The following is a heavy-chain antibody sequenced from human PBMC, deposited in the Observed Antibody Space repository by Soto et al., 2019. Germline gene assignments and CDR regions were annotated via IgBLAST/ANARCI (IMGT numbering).Heavy chain of an antibody. CDR3: ARIRSGSYVDY. D-gene: IGHD1-26*01. CDR1: GGSISSGGYY. Sequence: SETLSLTCTVSGGSISSGGYYWSWIRQYPGKGLEWIGYTYYSGSTYYNPSLKSRVTISVDTSKNQFSLKLSSVTAADTAVYYCARIRSGSYVDYWGQGTLVTVS. CDR2: TYYSGST. V-gene: IGHV4-30-4*08. J-gene: IGHJ4*02.